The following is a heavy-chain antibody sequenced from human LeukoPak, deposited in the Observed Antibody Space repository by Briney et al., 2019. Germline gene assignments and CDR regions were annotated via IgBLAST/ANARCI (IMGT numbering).Heavy chain of an antibody. Sequence: ASVKVSCKASGYTFTGYYMHWVRQAPGQGLEWMGWINPNSGGTNYAQKFQGRVTMTRDTSISTAYMELSRLRSDDTAVYYCARGNIVVVPAAMRVYYYYYMDVWGKGTTVTISS. J-gene: IGHJ6*03. CDR1: GYTFTGYY. CDR3: ARGNIVVVPAAMRVYYYYYMDV. CDR2: INPNSGGT. V-gene: IGHV1-2*02. D-gene: IGHD2-2*01.